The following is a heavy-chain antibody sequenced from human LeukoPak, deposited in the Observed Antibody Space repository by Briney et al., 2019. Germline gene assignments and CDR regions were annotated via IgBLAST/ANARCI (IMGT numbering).Heavy chain of an antibody. J-gene: IGHJ6*04. V-gene: IGHV1-18*04. CDR1: GYTFTSYG. Sequence: ASVKVSCKASGYTFTSYGISWVRQAPGQGLEWMGWINAYNGNTNYSQRFQGRVTMTTDTSTSTAYMELRSLRSDDTAVYYCTRDSPNYYGSGSYRTIYYYYGMDVWGKGTTVTVS. CDR3: TRDSPNYYGSGSYRTIYYYYGMDV. D-gene: IGHD3-10*01. CDR2: INAYNGNT.